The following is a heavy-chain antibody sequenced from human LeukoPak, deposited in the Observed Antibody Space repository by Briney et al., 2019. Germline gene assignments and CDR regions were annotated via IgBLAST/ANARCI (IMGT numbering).Heavy chain of an antibody. CDR2: INSDGSST. D-gene: IGHD1-26*01. J-gene: IGHJ4*02. V-gene: IGHV3-74*01. CDR1: GFIFSSYP. Sequence: GGSLRLSCAASGFIFSSYPMNWVRQAPGKGLVWVSRINSDGSSTSYADSVKGRFTISRDNAKNTLYLQMNSLRAEDTAVYYCARRSSGSPPYYFGYWGQGTLVTVSS. CDR3: ARRSSGSPPYYFGY.